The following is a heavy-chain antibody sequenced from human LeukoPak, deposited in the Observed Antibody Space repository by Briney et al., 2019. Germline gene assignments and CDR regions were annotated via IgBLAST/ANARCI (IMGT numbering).Heavy chain of an antibody. CDR3: ARRDIVKGGFDY. V-gene: IGHV4-39*01. CDR2: IYHSGST. D-gene: IGHD3-16*02. CDR1: GDTVNTRRYY. J-gene: IGHJ4*02. Sequence: SSETLSLTCPVSGDTVNTRRYYWGCIRQPPGKGLEWIGSIYHSGSTYYEPSLRSRVTISIDTSRNQFSLNLTSVTTADTALYFCARRDIVKGGFDYWGQGTLVTVSS.